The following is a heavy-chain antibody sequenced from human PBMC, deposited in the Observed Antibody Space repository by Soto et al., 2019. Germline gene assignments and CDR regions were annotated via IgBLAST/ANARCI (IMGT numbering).Heavy chain of an antibody. Sequence: GGSLRLSCAASGFTFDDYAMHWVRQAPGKGLEWVSGISWNSGSIGYADSVKGRFTISRDNAKNPLYLQMNSLRAEDTALYYCAKGTWSYYYYYGMDVWGQGTTVTVSS. J-gene: IGHJ6*02. CDR2: ISWNSGSI. V-gene: IGHV3-9*01. CDR3: AKGTWSYYYYYGMDV. D-gene: IGHD1-26*01. CDR1: GFTFDDYA.